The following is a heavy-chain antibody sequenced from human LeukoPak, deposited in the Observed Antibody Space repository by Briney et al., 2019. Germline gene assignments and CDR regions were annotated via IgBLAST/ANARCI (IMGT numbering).Heavy chain of an antibody. D-gene: IGHD3-22*01. CDR2: INHSGST. V-gene: IGHV4-34*01. CDR3: ARPRGYFKYYFDY. Sequence: SQTLSLTCAVYGGSFSGYYWSWIRQPPGKGLEWIGEINHSGSTNYNPSLKSRVTISVDTSKNQFSLKLSSVTAPDTAVYYCARPRGYFKYYFDYWGQGTLVTVSS. CDR1: GGSFSGYY. J-gene: IGHJ4*02.